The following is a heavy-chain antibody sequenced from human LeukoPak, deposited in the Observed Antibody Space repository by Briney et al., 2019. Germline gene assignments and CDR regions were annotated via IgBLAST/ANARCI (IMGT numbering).Heavy chain of an antibody. CDR2: ISYDGSNN. CDR1: EFTFSSYG. CDR3: AKAAPDSGDYGMDV. D-gene: IGHD4-17*01. J-gene: IGHJ6*02. V-gene: IGHV3-30*18. Sequence: PGGSLRLSCVASEFTFSSYGMHWVRQAPGKELEWVASISYDGSNNYYADSVKGRFTISRDNSKNTLYLQMNSLNTEDTAVYYCAKAAPDSGDYGMDVWGQGTTVTVSS.